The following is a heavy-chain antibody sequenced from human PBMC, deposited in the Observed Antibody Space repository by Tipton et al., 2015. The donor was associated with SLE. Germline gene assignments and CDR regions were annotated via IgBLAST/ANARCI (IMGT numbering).Heavy chain of an antibody. CDR1: GNSFTRYW. CDR3: ARPISSGTYLLVY. J-gene: IGHJ4*02. V-gene: IGHV5-51*03. CDR2: IYPSNSNT. Sequence: VQLVQSGAEVKKSGESLKISCKGSGNSFTRYWIGWVRQMPGKGLELMGIIYPSNSNTKYSPSFQGQVTISADKSINTAYLQWSSLQASDAALYYCARPISSGTYLLVYWGQGTLVTVSS. D-gene: IGHD3-22*01.